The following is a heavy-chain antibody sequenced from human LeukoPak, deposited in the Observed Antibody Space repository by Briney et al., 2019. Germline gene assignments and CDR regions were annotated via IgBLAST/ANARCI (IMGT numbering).Heavy chain of an antibody. CDR3: AKDRGYSYGGAIDY. Sequence: GGSLRLSCAVSGFTVSSKYMSWVRQAPGEGLEWVSVIYSGGVTYYADSVKGRFTISRDNAKNSLYLQMNSLRAEDMALYYCAKDRGYSYGGAIDYWGQGTLVTVSS. J-gene: IGHJ4*02. CDR1: GFTVSSKY. CDR2: IYSGGVT. V-gene: IGHV3-53*05. D-gene: IGHD5-18*01.